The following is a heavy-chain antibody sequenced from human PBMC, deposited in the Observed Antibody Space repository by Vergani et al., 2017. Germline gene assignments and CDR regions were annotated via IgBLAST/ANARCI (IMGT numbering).Heavy chain of an antibody. Sequence: EVQLVESGGGLVKPGGSLRLSCAASGFNFSNAWMSWVRQAPGKGLEWVGRIKGKTDGGTRDFAAPVKGRFSISRDDSKTTVYLQMNSLRTEDTAVYFCTAGTGRSDFDYWGQGTLVTVSS. CDR1: GFNFSNAW. J-gene: IGHJ4*02. V-gene: IGHV3-15*01. CDR3: TAGTGRSDFDY. D-gene: IGHD2-15*01. CDR2: IKGKTDGGTR.